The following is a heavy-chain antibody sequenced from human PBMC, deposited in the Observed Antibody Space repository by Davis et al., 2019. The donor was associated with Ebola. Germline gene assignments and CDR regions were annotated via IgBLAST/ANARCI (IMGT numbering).Heavy chain of an antibody. CDR3: VRDWSRTVFAGENY. CDR1: GFTFSNHN. V-gene: IGHV3-21*01. J-gene: IGHJ4*02. CDR2: ISTSSSYI. Sequence: PGGSLRLSCAASGFTFSNHNMSWVRQAPGKGLEWVSYISTSSSYISYADSVKGRFTITRDNAKNSLYLQMNSLRVEDTAVYYCVRDWSRTVFAGENYWGPGTLVTVSS. D-gene: IGHD7-27*01.